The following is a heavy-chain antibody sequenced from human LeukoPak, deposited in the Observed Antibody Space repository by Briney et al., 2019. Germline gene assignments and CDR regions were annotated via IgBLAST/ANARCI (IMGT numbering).Heavy chain of an antibody. J-gene: IGHJ6*02. CDR1: GGCVSSGGYF. V-gene: IGHV4-4*02. CDR2: ISHIGST. Sequence: PSVTLSLPCTVAGGCVSSGGYFWSWVRQAPRKGLEWLGEISHIGSTNFSPSLKSRVSILIDKSKNQFSLQLSSVAAADTAVYYCAKGSWSHYHGMDVWGQGTTVTVSS. D-gene: IGHD2-15*01. CDR3: AKGSWSHYHGMDV.